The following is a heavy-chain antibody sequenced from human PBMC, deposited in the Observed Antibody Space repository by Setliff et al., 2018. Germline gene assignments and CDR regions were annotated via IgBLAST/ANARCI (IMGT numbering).Heavy chain of an antibody. CDR2: ISGGGDST. D-gene: IGHD1-26*01. CDR1: GFTFTNYA. V-gene: IGHV3-23*01. Sequence: PGGSLRLSCAVSGFTFTNYALHWVRQATGKGLEWVSTISGGGDSTYYADSVMGRVTISRDNSKNSLFLQMNSLRVDDTAIYYCAKDGVGPTFTYFFDYWGQGSQVTVSS. J-gene: IGHJ4*02. CDR3: AKDGVGPTFTYFFDY.